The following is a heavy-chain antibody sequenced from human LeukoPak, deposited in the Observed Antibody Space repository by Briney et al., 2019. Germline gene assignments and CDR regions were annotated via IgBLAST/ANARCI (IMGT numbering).Heavy chain of an antibody. CDR1: GFTFTSYG. D-gene: IGHD6-19*01. CDR3: ATSDDSSGWYGFGLH. J-gene: IGHJ4*02. V-gene: IGHV1-18*01. CDR2: ISAYNGNT. Sequence: GGTLRLSCAASGFTFTSYGISWVRQAPGQGLEWMGWISAYNGNTNYAQKLQGRVTMTTDTSTSTAYMELRSLRSDDTAVYYCATSDDSSGWYGFGLHWGQGTLVTVSS.